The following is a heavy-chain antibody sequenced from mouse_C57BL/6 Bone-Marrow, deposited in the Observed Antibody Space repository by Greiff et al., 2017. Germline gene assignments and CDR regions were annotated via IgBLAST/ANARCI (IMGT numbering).Heavy chain of an antibody. Sequence: QVQLQQPGTELVKPGASVKLSCKASGYTFTSYWMHWVKQRPGQGLEWIGNINPSTGGTNYNEKFKSKATLTVDKSSSTAYMQLSSLTSEDSAVYYCARGICIYYGCGCAMDYWGQGTTVTVSS. J-gene: IGHJ4*01. V-gene: IGHV1-53*01. CDR2: INPSTGGT. CDR1: GYTFTSYW. D-gene: IGHD2-2*01. CDR3: ARGICIYYGCGCAMDY.